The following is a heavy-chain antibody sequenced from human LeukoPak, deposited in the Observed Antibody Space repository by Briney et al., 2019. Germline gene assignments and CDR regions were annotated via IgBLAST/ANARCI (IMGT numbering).Heavy chain of an antibody. V-gene: IGHV4-39*07. D-gene: IGHD3-3*01. CDR2: IYYSGST. Sequence: SETLSLTCTVSGGSISSSSYYWGWIRQPPGKGLEWIGSIYYSGSTYYNPSLKSRVTISVDTSKNQFSLKLSSLTAADTAVFYCATSESVFGYHNYWGQGTLVTVSS. J-gene: IGHJ4*02. CDR3: ATSESVFGYHNY. CDR1: GGSISSSSYY.